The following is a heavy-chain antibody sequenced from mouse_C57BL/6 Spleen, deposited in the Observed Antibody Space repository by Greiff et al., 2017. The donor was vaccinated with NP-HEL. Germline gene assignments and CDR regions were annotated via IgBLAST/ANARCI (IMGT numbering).Heavy chain of an antibody. V-gene: IGHV14-3*01. CDR1: GFNIKNTY. CDR3: AREGYYSNSWFAY. D-gene: IGHD2-5*01. Sequence: VHVKQSVAELVRPGASVKLSCTASGFNIKNTYMHWVKQRPEQGLEWIGRIDPANGNTKYAPKFQGKATITADTSSHTAYLQLSSLTSEDTAIYYCAREGYYSNSWFAYWGQGTLVTVSA. J-gene: IGHJ3*01. CDR2: IDPANGNT.